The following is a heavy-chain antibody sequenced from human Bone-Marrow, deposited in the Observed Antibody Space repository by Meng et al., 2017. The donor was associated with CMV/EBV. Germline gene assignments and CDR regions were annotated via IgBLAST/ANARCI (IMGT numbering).Heavy chain of an antibody. CDR3: ASSRFFDY. CDR1: GFTVSSNY. CDR2: IYSGGST. Sequence: LSLTCAASGFTVSSNYMSWVRQAPGKGLEWVSVIYSGGSTYYADSVKGRFTISRDNSKNTLYLQMNSLRVEDTAVYYCASSRFFDYWGQGTLVTVSS. J-gene: IGHJ4*02. V-gene: IGHV3-66*02.